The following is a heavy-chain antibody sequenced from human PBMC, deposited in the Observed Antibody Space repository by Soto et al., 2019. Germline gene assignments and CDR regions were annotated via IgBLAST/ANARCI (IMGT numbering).Heavy chain of an antibody. V-gene: IGHV1-69*06. CDR1: GGTFSSYA. CDR3: ARDRVTMVRGVYYYYYGMDV. J-gene: IGHJ6*02. D-gene: IGHD3-10*01. Sequence: KVSCKASGGTFSSYAISWVRQAPGQGLEWMGGIIPIFGTANYAQKFQGRVTITADKSTSTAYMELSSLRSEDTAVYYRARDRVTMVRGVYYYYYGMDVWGQGTTVTVSS. CDR2: IIPIFGTA.